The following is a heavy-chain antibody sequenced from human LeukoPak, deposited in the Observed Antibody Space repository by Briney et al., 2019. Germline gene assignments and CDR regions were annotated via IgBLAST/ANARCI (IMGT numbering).Heavy chain of an antibody. V-gene: IGHV3-30*18. D-gene: IGHD6-6*01. CDR3: AKDGIAALPKPLYYFDY. CDR2: ISYDGSNK. CDR1: GFTFSSYG. Sequence: GGSLRLSCAASGFTFSSYGMHWVRQAPGKGLEWVAVISYDGSNKYYADSVKGRFTISRDNSKNTLYLQMNSLRAEDTAVYYCAKDGIAALPKPLYYFDYWGQGTLVTVSS. J-gene: IGHJ4*02.